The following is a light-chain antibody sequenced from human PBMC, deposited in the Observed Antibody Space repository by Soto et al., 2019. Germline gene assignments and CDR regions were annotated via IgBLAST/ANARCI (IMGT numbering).Light chain of an antibody. CDR3: HQYNNCYRT. CDR1: QSIGSW. CDR2: DAS. V-gene: IGKV1-5*01. J-gene: IGKJ1*01. Sequence: DIQMTQSPSSLSASVGDRVTITCRASQSIGSWLAWYQQKPGKAPKLLIYDASSLESGVPSRFSGSGSGTEFTLTIISLQPDDFAAYYCHQYNNCYRTFGQGTKVDIK.